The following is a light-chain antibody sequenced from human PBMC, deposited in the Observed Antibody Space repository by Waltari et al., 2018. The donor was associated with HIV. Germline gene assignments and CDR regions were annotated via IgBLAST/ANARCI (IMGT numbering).Light chain of an antibody. CDR2: KRS. CDR1: QNIKYW. CDR3: KQYNIDFYS. J-gene: IGKJ2*03. V-gene: IGKV1-5*03. Sequence: DIQMTQSPSTLSASVGDRVTITCRASQNIKYWLAWYQQKPGKAPKLRLYKRSTLEHGVPSRFSGSGAGTEFTITISSVQPDEFATYYCKQYNIDFYSFGQGTKL.